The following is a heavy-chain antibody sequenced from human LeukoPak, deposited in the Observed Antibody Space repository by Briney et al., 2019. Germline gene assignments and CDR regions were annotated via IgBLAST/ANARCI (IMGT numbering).Heavy chain of an antibody. CDR3: SIDGSVHYDFWSGYYRDEVWFDP. CDR2: INPSGGST. CDR1: GYTFTSYY. D-gene: IGHD3-3*01. V-gene: IGHV1-46*03. J-gene: IGHJ5*02. Sequence: ASLKLSCKASGYTFTSYYMHWVQQAPGQGHEWMGIINPSGGSTSSAQTFQGRGTMTRDTSTCTVYMKLSSRRPEDTSVDYCSIDGSVHYDFWSGYYRDEVWFDPWGQGTLVTVSS.